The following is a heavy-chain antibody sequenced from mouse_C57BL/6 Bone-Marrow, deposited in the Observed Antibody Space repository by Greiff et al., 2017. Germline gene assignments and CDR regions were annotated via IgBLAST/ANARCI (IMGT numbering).Heavy chain of an antibody. CDR3: ARGDGFYWYFDV. D-gene: IGHD2-3*01. CDR1: GYTFTSYW. V-gene: IGHV1-59*01. J-gene: IGHJ1*03. Sequence: VQLQQPGAELVRPGTSVKLSCKASGYTFTSYWMHWVKQRPGLGLEWIGVIDPSDSYTNYNQKFKGKATLTVDTSSSTAYMQLSSLTSEDSAVYYCARGDGFYWYFDVWGTGTTVTVSS. CDR2: IDPSDSYT.